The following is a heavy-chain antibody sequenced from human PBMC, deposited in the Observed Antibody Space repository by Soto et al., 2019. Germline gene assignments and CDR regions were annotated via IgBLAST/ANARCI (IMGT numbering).Heavy chain of an antibody. CDR1: GGSISSRDW. V-gene: IGHV4-4*02. CDR3: ARDLEGSGNSYSGDY. CDR2: IYQSGTT. J-gene: IGHJ4*02. D-gene: IGHD3-10*01. Sequence: QVHLQESGPGLLKPSGTLSLTCVVSGGSISSRDWWSWVRQSPGKGLEWIGEIYQSGTTNYNPSLRSRVTIAIDRTKNQFSLKLTSVTAADTAIYYCARDLEGSGNSYSGDYWGRGTLVTVSS.